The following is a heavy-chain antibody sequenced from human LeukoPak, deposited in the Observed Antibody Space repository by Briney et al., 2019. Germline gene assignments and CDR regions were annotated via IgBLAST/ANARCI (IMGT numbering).Heavy chain of an antibody. Sequence: ASVKVSCKASRYTFTSYDINWVREAAGQGLEWMGWMNPNSGNTGYAQKFQGRVTMTRNTSISTAYMELSSLRSEDTAVYYCARGSRVPAAINYWGQGTLVTVSS. CDR2: MNPNSGNT. CDR3: ARGSRVPAAINY. CDR1: RYTFTSYD. D-gene: IGHD2-2*02. J-gene: IGHJ4*02. V-gene: IGHV1-8*01.